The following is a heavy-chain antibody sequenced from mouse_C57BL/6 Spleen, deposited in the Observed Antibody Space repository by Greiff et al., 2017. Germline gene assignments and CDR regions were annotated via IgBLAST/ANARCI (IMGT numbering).Heavy chain of an antibody. J-gene: IGHJ1*03. CDR3: GTDGRSSYWYIDV. V-gene: IGHV1-80*01. Sequence: QVPLKQSGAELVQPGASVKISCKASGYAFSSYWMNWVKQRPGKGLEWIGQIYPGDGDTNYNGKFKGKATLTAAKSSSTAYMQLSSLTAEDAAVYVCGTDGRSSYWYIDVWGTGTTVTVSS. CDR2: IYPGDGDT. CDR1: GYAFSSYW.